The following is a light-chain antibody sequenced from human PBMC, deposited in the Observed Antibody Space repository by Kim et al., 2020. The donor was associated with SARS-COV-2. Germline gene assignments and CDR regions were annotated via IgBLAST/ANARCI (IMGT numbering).Light chain of an antibody. Sequence: SVGDRVTITCRASQSISSYLNWYQQKPGKAPKLLIYAASSLQSGVPSRFSGSGSGTDFTLTISSLQPEDFATYYCQQSYSTPRTWTFGQGTKLEI. V-gene: IGKV1-39*01. CDR3: QQSYSTPRTWT. CDR2: AAS. J-gene: IGKJ1*01. CDR1: QSISSY.